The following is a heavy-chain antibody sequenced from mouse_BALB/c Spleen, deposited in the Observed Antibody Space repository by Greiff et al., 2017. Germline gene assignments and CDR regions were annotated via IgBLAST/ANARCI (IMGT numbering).Heavy chain of an antibody. D-gene: IGHD1-2*01. CDR1: GISITTGNYR. CDR3: AREGATALDY. Sequence: DVKLVESGPGLVKPSQTVSLTCTVTGISITTGNYRWSWIRQFPGNKLEWIGYIYYSGTITYNPSLTSRTTITRDTSKNQFFLEMNSLTAEDTATYYCAREGATALDYWGQGTTLTVSS. V-gene: IGHV3-5*02. CDR2: IYYSGTI. J-gene: IGHJ2*01.